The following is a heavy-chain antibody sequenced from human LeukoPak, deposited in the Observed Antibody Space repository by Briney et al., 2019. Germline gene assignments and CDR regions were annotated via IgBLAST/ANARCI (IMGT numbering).Heavy chain of an antibody. CDR2: ISSSSSTI. J-gene: IGHJ4*02. V-gene: IGHV3-48*01. CDR1: GFTFSSYS. Sequence: PGGSLRLSCAASGFTFSSYSMNWVRQAPGKGLEWVSYISSSSSTIYYADSVKGRFTISRDNAKNSLYLQMNSLRAEDTAVYYCARVRADRYYYDSSGLYYFDYWGQGTLVTVSS. D-gene: IGHD3-22*01. CDR3: ARVRADRYYYDSSGLYYFDY.